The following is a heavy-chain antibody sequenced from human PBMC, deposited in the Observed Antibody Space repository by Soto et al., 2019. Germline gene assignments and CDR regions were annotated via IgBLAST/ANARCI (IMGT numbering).Heavy chain of an antibody. CDR3: ARGRVVTAHFDY. Sequence: ASVKVSCKASGGTLSSYAISWVRQAPGQGLEWMGGIIPIFGTANYAQKFQGRVTITADESTSTAYMELSSLRSEDTAVYYCARGRVVTAHFDYWGQGTLVTVSS. CDR2: IIPIFGTA. J-gene: IGHJ4*02. D-gene: IGHD2-21*02. CDR1: GGTLSSYA. V-gene: IGHV1-69*13.